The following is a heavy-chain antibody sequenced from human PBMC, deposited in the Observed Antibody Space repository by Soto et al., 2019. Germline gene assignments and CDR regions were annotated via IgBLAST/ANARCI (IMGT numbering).Heavy chain of an antibody. V-gene: IGHV4-59*01. CDR3: ARSNQWLRLGLFDY. CDR2: IYYSGST. J-gene: IGHJ4*02. D-gene: IGHD5-12*01. Sequence: SETLSLTCTVSGGSISSYYWSWIRQPPGKGLERIGYIYYSGSTNYNPSLKSRVTISVDTSKNQFSLKLSSVTAADTAVYYCARSNQWLRLGLFDYWGQGTLVTVSS. CDR1: GGSISSYY.